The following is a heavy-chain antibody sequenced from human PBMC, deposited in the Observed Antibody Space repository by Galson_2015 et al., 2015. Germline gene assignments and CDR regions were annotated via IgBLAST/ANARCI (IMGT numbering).Heavy chain of an antibody. CDR1: GFTFSSYT. V-gene: IGHV3-48*02. D-gene: IGHD3-22*01. J-gene: IGHJ4*02. CDR2: ISGSGSTI. CDR3: ARVDTMKVVVTSLPDH. Sequence: SLRLSCAASGFTFSSYTMNWVRQAPGKGLEWVSYISGSGSTIYYADSVKGRFTISRDNAKNSLYLQMNSLRDEDTAVYYCARVDTMKVVVTSLPDHWGQGTLVTVSS.